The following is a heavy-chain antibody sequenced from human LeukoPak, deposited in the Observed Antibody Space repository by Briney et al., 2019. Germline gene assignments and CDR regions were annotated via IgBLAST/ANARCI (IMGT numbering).Heavy chain of an antibody. J-gene: IGHJ5*02. V-gene: IGHV4-39*01. CDR3: ASSLWFGELNWFDP. D-gene: IGHD3-10*01. CDR1: GGSISSNTYY. CDR2: IYHTGST. Sequence: PSETLSLTCTVSGGSISSNTYYWAWIRQPPGKGLEWIGSIYHTGSTYYNPSLKSRVTISVDPSKNRFSLQLRSVTAADTAMYYCASSLWFGELNWFDPWGQGTLVTVSS.